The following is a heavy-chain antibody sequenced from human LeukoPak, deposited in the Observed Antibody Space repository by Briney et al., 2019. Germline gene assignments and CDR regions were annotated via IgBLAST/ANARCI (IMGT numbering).Heavy chain of an antibody. V-gene: IGHV3-33*01. D-gene: IGHD4-11*01. J-gene: IGHJ6*03. Sequence: RSLTLTCAASGFTFSSYGMHWVRQAPGKGLEWVAVIWYDGSNKYYADSVKGRFTISRDNSKNTLYLQMNSLRAEDTAVYYCARFYRHYYMDVWGKGTTVTVSS. CDR2: IWYDGSNK. CDR1: GFTFSSYG. CDR3: ARFYRHYYMDV.